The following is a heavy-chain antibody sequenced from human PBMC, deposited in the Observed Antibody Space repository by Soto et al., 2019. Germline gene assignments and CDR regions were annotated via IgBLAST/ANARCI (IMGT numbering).Heavy chain of an antibody. CDR2: IYYSGST. Sequence: SETLSLTCTVSGGSISSYYWSWIRQPPGKGLEWIGYIYYSGSTNYNPSQKSRVTKSVDTSKNQFSLKLNSMTAADTAVYYCARHNYGSGSTYFDYWGQGTLVTVS. D-gene: IGHD3-10*01. CDR3: ARHNYGSGSTYFDY. V-gene: IGHV4-59*08. CDR1: GGSISSYY. J-gene: IGHJ4*02.